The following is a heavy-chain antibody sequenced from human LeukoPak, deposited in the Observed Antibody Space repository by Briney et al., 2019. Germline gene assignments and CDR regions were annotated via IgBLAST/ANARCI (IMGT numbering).Heavy chain of an antibody. Sequence: GGSLRLSCAASGFSSSNYWMTWVRQAPGKGLEWVATIKGDGSDKRYVDSVKGRFTISRDDVKNSLYLQLNNLRAEDTAIYYCARAQWGYPFDVWGQGTRVTVSS. CDR1: GFSSSNYW. CDR2: IKGDGSDK. J-gene: IGHJ3*01. CDR3: ARAQWGYPFDV. D-gene: IGHD5-18*01. V-gene: IGHV3-7*03.